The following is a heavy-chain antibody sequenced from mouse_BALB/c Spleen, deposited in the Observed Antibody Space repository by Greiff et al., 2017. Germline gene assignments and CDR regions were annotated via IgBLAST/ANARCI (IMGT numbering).Heavy chain of an antibody. Sequence: EVKLVESGPGLVKPSQSLSLTCTVTGYSITSDYAWNWIRQFPGNKLEWMGYISYSGSTSYNPSLKSRISITRDTSKNQFFLQLNSVTTEDTATYYCARGFTTALFAYWGQGTLVTVSA. CDR3: ARGFTTALFAY. V-gene: IGHV3-2*02. D-gene: IGHD1-2*01. CDR1: GYSITSDYA. J-gene: IGHJ3*01. CDR2: ISYSGST.